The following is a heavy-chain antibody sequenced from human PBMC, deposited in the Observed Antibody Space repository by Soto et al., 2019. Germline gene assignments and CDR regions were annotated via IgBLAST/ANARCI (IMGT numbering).Heavy chain of an antibody. CDR1: GFTFSSYS. J-gene: IGHJ4*02. CDR2: IKEDGSDK. CDR3: AREIVGANALYDY. D-gene: IGHD1-26*01. Sequence: PVGSLRLSGAASGFTFSSYSMSWVRQAPGKGLEWVGNIKEDGSDKNYVDSVKGRFTMSRDNAQNSLYLQMSSLRAEDTAVYYCAREIVGANALYDYWGQGTQVTVSS. V-gene: IGHV3-7*03.